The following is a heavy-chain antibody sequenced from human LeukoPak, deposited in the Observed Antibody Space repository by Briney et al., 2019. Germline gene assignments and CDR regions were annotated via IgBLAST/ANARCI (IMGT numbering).Heavy chain of an antibody. CDR2: IYHSGAT. Sequence: PSETLSLTCAVSGYSIRSDYYWGWTRQPPGTGLQWIGSIYHSGATYYRPSFRSRVTISVDTSKNSFSLNLSSVTAADTAVYYCGRVRSNWYLDLWGRGTLVTVSS. CDR3: GRVRSNWYLDL. V-gene: IGHV4-38-2*01. J-gene: IGHJ2*01. CDR1: GYSIRSDYY.